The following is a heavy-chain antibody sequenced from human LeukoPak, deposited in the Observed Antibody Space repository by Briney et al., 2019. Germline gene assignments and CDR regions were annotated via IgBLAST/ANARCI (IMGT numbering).Heavy chain of an antibody. CDR2: FDPEDGET. D-gene: IGHD3-16*01. CDR3: ATDLRFGGIDY. Sequence: ASVKVSCKVSGYTLTELSMHWVRQAPGKGLEWMGGFDPEDGETFYAEKFQGRVTMTEDTSADTAYMELSSLSSGDTAVYYCATDLRFGGIDYWGQGTLVTVSS. J-gene: IGHJ4*02. V-gene: IGHV1-24*01. CDR1: GYTLTELS.